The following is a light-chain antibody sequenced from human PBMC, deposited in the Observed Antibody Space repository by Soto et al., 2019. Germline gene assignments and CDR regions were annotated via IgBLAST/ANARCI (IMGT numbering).Light chain of an antibody. CDR2: DVS. V-gene: IGLV2-14*01. CDR3: SSYTSSSTLLVV. CDR1: SSDVGGYNY. Sequence: QSALTQPASVSGSPGQSITISCTGTSSDVGGYNYVSWYQQHPGKAPKLMIYDVSNRPSGVSNRFSGPKSGNTASLTISGLQAEDEADYYCSSYTSSSTLLVVFGGGTKVTVL. J-gene: IGLJ2*01.